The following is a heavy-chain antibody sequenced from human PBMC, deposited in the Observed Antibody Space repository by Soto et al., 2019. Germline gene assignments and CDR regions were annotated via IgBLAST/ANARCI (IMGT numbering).Heavy chain of an antibody. CDR3: AGHLTTAASLDY. CDR2: VHGGGST. V-gene: IGHV3-53*01. Sequence: VQLVESRGGMIQPGGSLRLSCAASGFTVSNNHMTWVRQAAGKGLELVSFVHGGGSTSYADSVKGRFTISRDNSKNTRYLQMDSLRAEDTAIYYCAGHLTTAASLDYWGRGTLVTVSS. J-gene: IGHJ4*02. D-gene: IGHD3-9*01. CDR1: GFTVSNNH.